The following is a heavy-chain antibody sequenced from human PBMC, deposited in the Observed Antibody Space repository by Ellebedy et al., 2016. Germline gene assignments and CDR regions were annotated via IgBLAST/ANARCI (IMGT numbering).Heavy chain of an antibody. J-gene: IGHJ4*02. D-gene: IGHD3-10*01. V-gene: IGHV5-51*01. CDR1: GYSFTSYW. Sequence: GGSLRLSXKGSGYSFTSYWIGWVRQMPGKGLEYMGIIYPGDSDDRYSLSFQGQVTISVDKSISTAYLQWSSLKASDSAMYYCARRANYYGSGTYWYFDYWGQGTLVTVSS. CDR2: IYPGDSDD. CDR3: ARRANYYGSGTYWYFDY.